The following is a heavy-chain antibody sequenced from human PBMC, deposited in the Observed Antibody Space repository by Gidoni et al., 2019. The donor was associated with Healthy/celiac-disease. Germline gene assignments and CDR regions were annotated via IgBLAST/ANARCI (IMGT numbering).Heavy chain of an antibody. V-gene: IGHV1-3*01. CDR2: INAGNGNT. J-gene: IGHJ4*02. Sequence: QVQLVQSGAEVKKPGASVKVSCKASGYTFTSYAMHWVRQAPGQRLEWMGWINAGNGNTKYSQKFQGRVTITRDTSASTAYMELSSLRSEDTAVYYCARDYYGSGSYYNAPDYWGQGTLVTVSS. CDR1: GYTFTSYA. CDR3: ARDYYGSGSYYNAPDY. D-gene: IGHD3-10*01.